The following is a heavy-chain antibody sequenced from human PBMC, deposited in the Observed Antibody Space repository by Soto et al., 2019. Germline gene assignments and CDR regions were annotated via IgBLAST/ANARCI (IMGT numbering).Heavy chain of an antibody. CDR1: GGSFSGYY. J-gene: IGHJ4*02. D-gene: IGHD6-13*01. CDR3: ARGIAAAVYVY. V-gene: IGHV4-34*01. CDR2: INHSGST. Sequence: PSETLSLTCAVYGGSFSGYYWSWIRQPPGKGLEWIGEINHSGSTNYNPSLKSRVTISVDTSKNQFSLKLSSVTAADTAVYYCARGIAAAVYVYWGQGTLVTV.